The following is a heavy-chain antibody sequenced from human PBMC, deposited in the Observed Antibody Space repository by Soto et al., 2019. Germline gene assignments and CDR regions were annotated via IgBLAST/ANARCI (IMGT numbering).Heavy chain of an antibody. CDR2: IIPIFGTA. Sequence: QVQLVQSGAEVKKPGSSVKVSCKASGGTFSSYAISWVRQAPGQGLEWMGGIIPIFGTANYAQKFQGRVTITADESTSTAYMELSSLSSEDTAVYYCAREEAYWGGYCYSDYWGQGTLVTVSS. CDR1: GGTFSSYA. D-gene: IGHD2-21*02. V-gene: IGHV1-69*01. CDR3: AREEAYWGGYCYSDY. J-gene: IGHJ4*02.